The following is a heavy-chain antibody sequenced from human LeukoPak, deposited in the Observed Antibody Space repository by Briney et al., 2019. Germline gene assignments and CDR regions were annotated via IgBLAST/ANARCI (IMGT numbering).Heavy chain of an antibody. CDR1: GFTFSSYG. CDR2: ISYDGSNK. V-gene: IGHV3-30*18. CDR3: AKDRYYGSGSYSYGMDV. D-gene: IGHD3-10*01. J-gene: IGHJ6*04. Sequence: GGSLRLSCAASGFTFSSYGMHWVRQAPGKGLEWVAVISYDGSNKYYADSVKGRFTISRDNSKNTLYLRMNSLRAEDTAVYYCAKDRYYGSGSYSYGMDVWGKGTTVTVSS.